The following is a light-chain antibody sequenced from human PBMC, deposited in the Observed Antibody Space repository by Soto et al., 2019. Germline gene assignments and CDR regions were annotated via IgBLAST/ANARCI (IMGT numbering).Light chain of an antibody. CDR2: DVS. J-gene: IGLJ2*01. V-gene: IGLV2-14*01. CDR3: SSYTSRSTHVV. Sequence: QSALTQPASVSGSPGQSITISCTGTRSDVGGYNYVSWYQQHPGKAPKLMIYDVSNRPSGVSNRFSGSKSGNTASLTISGLQAEDEADYCFSSYTSRSTHVVFLGGTKLTV. CDR1: RSDVGGYNY.